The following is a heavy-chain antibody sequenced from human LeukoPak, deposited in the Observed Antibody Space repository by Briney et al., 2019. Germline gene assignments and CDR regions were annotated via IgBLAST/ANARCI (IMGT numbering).Heavy chain of an antibody. Sequence: SETLSLTCAVSGGSISSSNWWSWVRQPPGKGLEWIGEIYHSGSTNYNPSLKSRVTISVDKSKNQFSLKLSSVTAADTAVYYCARAGGSSWYLSYFDYWGQGTLVTVSS. CDR2: IYHSGST. V-gene: IGHV4-4*02. CDR1: GGSISSSNW. J-gene: IGHJ4*02. D-gene: IGHD6-13*01. CDR3: ARAGGSSWYLSYFDY.